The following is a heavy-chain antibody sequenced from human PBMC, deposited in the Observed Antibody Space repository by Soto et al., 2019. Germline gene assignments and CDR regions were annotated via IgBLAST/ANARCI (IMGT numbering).Heavy chain of an antibody. J-gene: IGHJ6*02. CDR2: INPNSGGT. CDR1: GYTLTGYY. V-gene: IGHV1-2*04. D-gene: IGHD6-13*01. Sequence: ASVKVSCKASGYTLTGYYMHWVRQAPGQGLEWMGWINPNSGGTNYAQKFQGWVTMTRDTSISTAYMELSRLRSDDTAVYYCAREIAAAGTYYYYGMDVWGQGTTVTVSS. CDR3: AREIAAAGTYYYYGMDV.